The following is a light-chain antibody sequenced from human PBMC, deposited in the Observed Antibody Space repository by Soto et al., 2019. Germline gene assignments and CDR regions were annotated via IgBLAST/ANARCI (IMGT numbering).Light chain of an antibody. J-gene: IGKJ4*01. CDR3: QQSYSIPT. CDR1: QSISGY. CDR2: AAS. V-gene: IGKV1-39*01. Sequence: DIQMTQSPSSLSASVGDRVTITCRASQSISGYLNWYQQKPGKAPKLLIYAASSLQSGVPSRFSGSGSGTDFTLTISSLQPEDFATYYCQQSYSIPTFGGGTKVDIK.